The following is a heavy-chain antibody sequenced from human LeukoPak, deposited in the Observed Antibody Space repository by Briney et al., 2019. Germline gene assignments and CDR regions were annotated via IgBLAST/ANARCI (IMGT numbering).Heavy chain of an antibody. CDR2: ISSRSTTI. D-gene: IGHD2-2*03. Sequence: GGSLRLSCAASGFTFRTYSMNWVRQAPGKGLEWVSYISSRSTTIYYADSMRGRFTISRDNAKNSLYLQMNSLRAEDTAVYYCVRELDGYCSSTSCLGHFDYWGQGTLVTVSS. J-gene: IGHJ4*02. CDR3: VRELDGYCSSTSCLGHFDY. CDR1: GFTFRTYS. V-gene: IGHV3-48*01.